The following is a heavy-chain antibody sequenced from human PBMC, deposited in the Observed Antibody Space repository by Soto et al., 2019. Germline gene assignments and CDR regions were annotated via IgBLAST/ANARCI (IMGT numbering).Heavy chain of an antibody. CDR3: ANLDSSSWEPYYYYGMDV. D-gene: IGHD6-13*01. J-gene: IGHJ6*02. CDR1: GFTFSSYG. Sequence: PGGSLRLSCAASGFTFSSYGMHRVRQAPGKGLEWVAVISYDGSNKYYADSVKGRFTISRDNSKNTLYLQMNSLRAEDTAVYYCANLDSSSWEPYYYYGMDVWGQGTTVTVSS. CDR2: ISYDGSNK. V-gene: IGHV3-30*18.